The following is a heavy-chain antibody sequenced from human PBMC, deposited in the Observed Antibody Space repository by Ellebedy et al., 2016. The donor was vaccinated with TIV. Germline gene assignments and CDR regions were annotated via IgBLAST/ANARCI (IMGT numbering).Heavy chain of an antibody. Sequence: GGSLRLXXAASGFTFSSHGMHWVRQAPGKGLEWVAVIWYDGSNKYYADSVKGRFTISRDNSKNTLYLQMNSLRAEDTAVYYCARDRRRSTYFDYWGQGTLVTVSS. CDR2: IWYDGSNK. D-gene: IGHD6-6*01. CDR3: ARDRRRSTYFDY. CDR1: GFTFSSHG. V-gene: IGHV3-33*01. J-gene: IGHJ4*02.